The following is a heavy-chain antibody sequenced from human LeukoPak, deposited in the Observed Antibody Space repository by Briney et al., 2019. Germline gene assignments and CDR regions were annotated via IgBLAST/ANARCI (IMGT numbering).Heavy chain of an antibody. CDR3: AKDLEVGYCSGGSCWYFDY. CDR1: GFTFSSYS. Sequence: GGSLRLSCAASGFTFSSYSMNWVRQAPGKGLEWVSSISSISSYIYYADSVKGRFTVSRDNAKNSLYLQMDSLRAEDTAVYYCAKDLEVGYCSGGSCWYFDYWGQGTLVTVSS. J-gene: IGHJ4*02. CDR2: ISSISSYI. V-gene: IGHV3-21*01. D-gene: IGHD2-15*01.